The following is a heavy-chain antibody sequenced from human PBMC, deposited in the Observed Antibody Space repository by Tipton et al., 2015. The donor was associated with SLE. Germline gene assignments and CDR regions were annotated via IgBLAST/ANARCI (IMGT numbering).Heavy chain of an antibody. D-gene: IGHD6-13*01. Sequence: TLSLTCTVSGGSISSGGYYWSWIRQHPGKGLEWIGYIYYSGSTYYNPSLKSRVTISVDTSKNQFSLKLSSVTAADTAVYYCASTPEKGAAVAIWFDPWGQGTQVTVSS. V-gene: IGHV4-31*03. J-gene: IGHJ5*02. CDR2: IYYSGST. CDR3: ASTPEKGAAVAIWFDP. CDR1: GGSISSGGYY.